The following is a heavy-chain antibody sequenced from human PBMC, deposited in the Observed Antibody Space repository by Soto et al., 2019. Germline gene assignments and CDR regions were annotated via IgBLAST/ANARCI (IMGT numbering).Heavy chain of an antibody. CDR2: IIPILGIT. D-gene: IGHD5-12*01. CDR1: GGTFSSYT. Sequence: QVQLVQSGAEVKKPGSSVKVSCKASGGTFSSYTLSWVRQAPGQGLEWMGRIIPILGITNDAQKFQGRVTITADKSASTAYMELSSLRSDDTAVYYCARDGDGYNFGYWGQGTLVTVSS. V-gene: IGHV1-69*08. J-gene: IGHJ4*02. CDR3: ARDGDGYNFGY.